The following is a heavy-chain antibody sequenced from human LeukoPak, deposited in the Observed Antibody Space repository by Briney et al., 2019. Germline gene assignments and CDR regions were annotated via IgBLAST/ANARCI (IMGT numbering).Heavy chain of an antibody. CDR3: ARGTLLRYFDWLLPDSDIDY. Sequence: WASVTVSCKASGYTFTGYYMHWVRQAPGQGLEWMGRINPNSGGTNYAQTFQGRVTMTRDTSISTAYMELSRLRSDDTAVYYCARGTLLRYFDWLLPDSDIDYWGQGTLVTVSS. CDR1: GYTFTGYY. J-gene: IGHJ4*02. D-gene: IGHD3-9*01. V-gene: IGHV1-2*06. CDR2: INPNSGGT.